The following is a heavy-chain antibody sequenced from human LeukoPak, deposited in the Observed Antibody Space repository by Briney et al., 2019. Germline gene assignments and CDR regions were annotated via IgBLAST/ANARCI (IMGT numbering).Heavy chain of an antibody. CDR2: ISGSGGIT. V-gene: IGHV3-23*01. CDR1: GFTFSSYA. J-gene: IGHJ4*02. Sequence: GGSLRLSCAASGFTFSSYAMDWVRHAPGKGHEWVSVISGSGGITYYADSVKGRFTISRDNSKNTLYLQMNSLRAEDTAVYYCARGPGYGPVLHHDYWGQGTLVTVSS. D-gene: IGHD5-18*01. CDR3: ARGPGYGPVLHHDY.